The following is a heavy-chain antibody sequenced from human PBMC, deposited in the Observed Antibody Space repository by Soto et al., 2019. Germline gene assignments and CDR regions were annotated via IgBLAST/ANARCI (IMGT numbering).Heavy chain of an antibody. D-gene: IGHD1-1*01. J-gene: IGHJ6*02. CDR1: GFTFSRYN. CDR3: ARGVYNSLYDYALDV. V-gene: IGHV3-21*01. CDR2: ISSSSGYI. Sequence: GGSLRLSCAASGFTFSRYNMNWVRQAPGKGLEWVSCISSSSGYIYYVDSLKGRFTISRDNAKNSLYLEMNSLRAEDTAMYFCARGVYNSLYDYALDVWGQGTTVTVSS.